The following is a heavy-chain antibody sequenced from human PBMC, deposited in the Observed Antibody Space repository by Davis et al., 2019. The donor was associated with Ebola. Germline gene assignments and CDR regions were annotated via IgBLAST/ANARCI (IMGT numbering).Heavy chain of an antibody. Sequence: AASVKVSCKASGGTFSSYVISWVRQAPGQGLEWVGGIIPLSGTVKYAQKFQGRVTITADESTSTAYMELRSLRSDDTAVYYCARDLAVAPPDYWGQGTLVTVSS. V-gene: IGHV1-69*13. D-gene: IGHD6-19*01. J-gene: IGHJ4*02. CDR3: ARDLAVAPPDY. CDR2: IIPLSGTV. CDR1: GGTFSSYV.